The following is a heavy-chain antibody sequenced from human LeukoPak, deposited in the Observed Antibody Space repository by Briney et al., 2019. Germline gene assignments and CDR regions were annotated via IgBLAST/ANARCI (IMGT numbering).Heavy chain of an antibody. J-gene: IGHJ4*02. V-gene: IGHV1-18*01. D-gene: IGHD5-18*01. CDR2: ISAYNGNT. CDR1: GYTFTSYG. Sequence: ASVKVSCKASGYTFTSYGISWVRQAPGQGLEWMGWISAYNGNTNYAQKLQGRVTMTTDTSTSTAYMELRSLRSDDTAVYYCARDSSGTYSYGSFDYWGQGTLVTVSS. CDR3: ARDSSGTYSYGSFDY.